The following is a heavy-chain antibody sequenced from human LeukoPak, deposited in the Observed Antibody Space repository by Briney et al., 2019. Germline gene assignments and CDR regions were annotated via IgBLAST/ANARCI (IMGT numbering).Heavy chain of an antibody. CDR1: GYTFTNNA. CDR2: INTNTGNP. D-gene: IGHD5-18*01. J-gene: IGHJ4*02. Sequence: GASVKVSCKTSGYTFTNNAINWVRQAPGQGLEWMGWINTNTGNPTYAQGFFTGRYVFSLDTSASTVYLQINGLKADDTAVYYCGRDPRLGIRGYTYGYIDHWGQGTLLTVAS. V-gene: IGHV7-4-1*02. CDR3: GRDPRLGIRGYTYGYIDH.